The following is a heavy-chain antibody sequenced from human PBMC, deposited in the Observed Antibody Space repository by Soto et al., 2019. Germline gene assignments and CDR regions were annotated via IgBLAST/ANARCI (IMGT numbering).Heavy chain of an antibody. CDR3: DSSGYYYRFDY. CDR1: GGSFSGYY. CDR2: INHSVST. Sequence: SETLSLTCAVYGGSFSGYYWSWIRQPPGKGLEWIGEINHSVSTNYNPSLKSRVTISVDTSKNQFSLKLSSVTAADTAVYYYDSSGYYYRFDYWGQGTLVTVSS. D-gene: IGHD3-22*01. V-gene: IGHV4-34*01. J-gene: IGHJ4*02.